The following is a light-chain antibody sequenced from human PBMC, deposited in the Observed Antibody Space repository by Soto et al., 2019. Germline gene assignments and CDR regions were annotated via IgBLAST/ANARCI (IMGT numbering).Light chain of an antibody. CDR3: GTWDNSLSGVI. J-gene: IGLJ2*01. CDR1: SSNIGSNY. Sequence: QSVLTQPPSVSAAPGQTVSISCSGSSSNIGSNYVSWYQHLPGTAPRLLIYDNDKRPSGIPDRFSGSKSGTSATLGITGLQTGDEADYYCGTWDNSLSGVIFGGGTKLTVL. V-gene: IGLV1-51*01. CDR2: DND.